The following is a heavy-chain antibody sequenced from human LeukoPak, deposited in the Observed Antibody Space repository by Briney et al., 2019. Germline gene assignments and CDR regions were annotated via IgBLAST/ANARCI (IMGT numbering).Heavy chain of an antibody. CDR3: ARPYVLLWCGETNDAFDI. CDR1: GYTFTGYY. CDR2: INPNSGDT. V-gene: IGHV1-2*02. Sequence: ASVKVSCKASGYTFTGYYMHWVRQAPGQGLEWMGWINPNSGDTNYAQKFQGRVTMTTDTSISTAYMELRSLRYDDTAVYYCARPYVLLWCGETNDAFDIWGQGTMVTVSS. D-gene: IGHD3-10*01. J-gene: IGHJ3*02.